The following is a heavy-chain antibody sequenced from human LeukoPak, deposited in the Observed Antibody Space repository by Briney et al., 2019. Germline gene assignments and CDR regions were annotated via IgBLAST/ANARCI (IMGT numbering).Heavy chain of an antibody. J-gene: IGHJ4*02. D-gene: IGHD6-13*01. CDR1: GGTFSSYA. V-gene: IGHV1-69*04. Sequence: SVKVSCKASGGTFSSYAISWVRQAPGQGLEWMGRIIPILGIANYAQKFQGRVTITADKSTSTAYMELSSLRSEDTAVYYCARDGIAAAPGEGYWGQGTLVTVSS. CDR3: ARDGIAAAPGEGY. CDR2: IIPILGIA.